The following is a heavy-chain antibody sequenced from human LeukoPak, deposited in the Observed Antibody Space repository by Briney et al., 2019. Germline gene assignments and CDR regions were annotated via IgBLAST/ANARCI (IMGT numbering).Heavy chain of an antibody. V-gene: IGHV4-59*01. CDR3: ARDEARVLDY. CDR2: VYYRGNT. Sequence: SETLSLTCTVSGGSIRNYYWSWIRQPPGKGLEWIGYVYYRGNTDYNPSLESRVTISVDTSKSQFSLKLSSVTTADTAVYYCARDEARVLDYWGQGTLVTVSS. J-gene: IGHJ4*02. CDR1: GGSIRNYY.